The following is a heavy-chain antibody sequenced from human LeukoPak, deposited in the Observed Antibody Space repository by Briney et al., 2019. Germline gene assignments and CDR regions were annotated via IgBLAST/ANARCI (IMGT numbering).Heavy chain of an antibody. D-gene: IGHD5-12*01. CDR1: GFTFSDYY. CDR2: ISSSSSYT. J-gene: IGHJ4*02. V-gene: IGHV3-11*06. CDR3: AGGIVATIYNY. Sequence: GGSLRLSCAASGFTFSDYYMSWIRQAPGKGLEWVSYISSSSSYTNYADPVKGRFTISRDNAKNSLYLQMNSLRAEDTAVYYCAGGIVATIYNYWGQGTLVTVSS.